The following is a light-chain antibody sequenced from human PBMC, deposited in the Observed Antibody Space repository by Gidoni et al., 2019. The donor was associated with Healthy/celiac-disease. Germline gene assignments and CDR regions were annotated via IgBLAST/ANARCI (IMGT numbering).Light chain of an antibody. Sequence: QSVLTQPPSVSAAPGQKVTLPCPGSSSNIGNHYVSWYQQLPGTAPQLLIYDNNKRPSGIPDRFSVSKSGTSATLGITGLQTGDEADYYFGTWDSSLSAWVFGGGTKLTVL. J-gene: IGLJ3*02. CDR3: GTWDSSLSAWV. V-gene: IGLV1-51*01. CDR2: DNN. CDR1: SSNIGNHY.